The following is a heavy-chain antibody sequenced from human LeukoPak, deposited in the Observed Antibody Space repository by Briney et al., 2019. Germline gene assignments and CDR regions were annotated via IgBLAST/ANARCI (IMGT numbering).Heavy chain of an antibody. D-gene: IGHD4-11*01. Sequence: NPSETLSLTCTVSGGSISSYYWSWIRQPPGKGLEWFGYIYYSGSTNYNPSLKSRVTISVDTSKNQFSLKLSSVTAADTAVYYCARNLMTTVTTVGDAFDIWGQGTMVTVSS. CDR2: IYYSGST. CDR3: ARNLMTTVTTVGDAFDI. V-gene: IGHV4-59*08. CDR1: GGSISSYY. J-gene: IGHJ3*02.